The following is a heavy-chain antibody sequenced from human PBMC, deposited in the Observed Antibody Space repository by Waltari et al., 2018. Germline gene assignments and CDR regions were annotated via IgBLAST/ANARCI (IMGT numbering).Heavy chain of an antibody. Sequence: QVQLVESGGGVVQPGGSLRLSCAASGFTFSSYGMHWVRQAPGKGLEWVAFIRYDGSNKYYADSVKGRFTISRDNSKNTLYLQMNSLRAEDMAVYYCAKSIAAEDAFDIWGQGTMVTVSS. V-gene: IGHV3-30*02. CDR1: GFTFSSYG. D-gene: IGHD6-13*01. J-gene: IGHJ3*02. CDR3: AKSIAAEDAFDI. CDR2: IRYDGSNK.